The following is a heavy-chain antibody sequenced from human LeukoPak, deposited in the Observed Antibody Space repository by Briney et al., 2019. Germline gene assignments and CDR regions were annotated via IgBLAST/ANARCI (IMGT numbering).Heavy chain of an antibody. J-gene: IGHJ1*01. CDR2: IYYSGST. CDR3: ARQEYYDYVCGSYRHLQH. D-gene: IGHD3-16*02. V-gene: IGHV4-59*08. CDR1: GGSISSYY. Sequence: SETLSLTCTVSGGSISSYYWSWIRQPPGKGLEWIGYIYYSGSTNYNPSLKSRVTISVDTSKNQFSLKLSSVTAADTAVYYCARQEYYDYVCGSYRHLQHWGQGTLVTVSS.